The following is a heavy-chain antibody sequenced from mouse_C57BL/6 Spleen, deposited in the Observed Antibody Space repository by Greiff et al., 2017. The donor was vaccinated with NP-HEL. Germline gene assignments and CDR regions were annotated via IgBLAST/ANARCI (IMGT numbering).Heavy chain of an antibody. CDR3: ARWHDGSGGRYLDY. Sequence: VQLQQSGAELVKPGASVKMSCKASGYTFTTYPIEWMKQSHGKSLEWIGNFHPYNDDTKYNEKLKGKATLTVEKSSSTVYLELSRLTCDDSAVFYCARWHDGSGGRYLDYWGQGATLTVAS. D-gene: IGHD1-1*01. J-gene: IGHJ2*01. CDR2: FHPYNDDT. V-gene: IGHV1-47*01. CDR1: GYTFTTYP.